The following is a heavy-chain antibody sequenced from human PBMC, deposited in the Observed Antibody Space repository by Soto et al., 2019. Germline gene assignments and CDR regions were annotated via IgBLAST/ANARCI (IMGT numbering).Heavy chain of an antibody. Sequence: GGSLRLSCAASGFTFSSYGMHWVRQAPGKGLEWVAVIWYDGSNKYYADSVKGRFTISRDNSKKTVYLQMNSLRAEDTAVYYCERGHIAFDYWGQGTQVTVSS. CDR3: ERGHIAFDY. J-gene: IGHJ4*02. CDR2: IWYDGSNK. CDR1: GFTFSSYG. V-gene: IGHV3-33*01. D-gene: IGHD5-12*01.